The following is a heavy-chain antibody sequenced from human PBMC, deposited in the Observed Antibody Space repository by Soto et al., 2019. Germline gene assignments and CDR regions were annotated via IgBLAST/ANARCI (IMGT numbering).Heavy chain of an antibody. V-gene: IGHV1-69*12. CDR3: ARGNHRWLQLWYFDL. J-gene: IGHJ2*01. CDR2: IIPIFGTA. CDR1: GGTFSSYT. D-gene: IGHD5-12*01. Sequence: QVQLVQSGAEVKKPGSSVTVSCKASGGTFSSYTISWVRQAPGQGLEWMGGIIPIFGTANYAQKFQGRVTITADESTSTGYMELSGLRSEDTAVYYCARGNHRWLQLWYFDLWGRGTLVTVSS.